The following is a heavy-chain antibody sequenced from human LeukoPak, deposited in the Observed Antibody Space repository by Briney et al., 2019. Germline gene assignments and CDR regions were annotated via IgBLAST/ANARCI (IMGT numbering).Heavy chain of an antibody. CDR1: GYTFTSYD. Sequence: ASVKVSCKASGYTFTSYDINWVRQATGQGLEWMGWMNPNSGNTGYAQKLQGRVTMTTDTSTSTAYMELRSLRSDDTAVYYCARDKNYDFWSGPDYWGQGTLVTVSS. V-gene: IGHV1-8*01. D-gene: IGHD3-3*01. CDR3: ARDKNYDFWSGPDY. CDR2: MNPNSGNT. J-gene: IGHJ4*02.